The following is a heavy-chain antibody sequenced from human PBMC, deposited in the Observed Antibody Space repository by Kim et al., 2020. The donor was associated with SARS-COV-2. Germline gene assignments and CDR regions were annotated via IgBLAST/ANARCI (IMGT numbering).Heavy chain of an antibody. CDR3: ARSRGFGSYHGGDYYYYYGMDV. CDR1: GYSFTSYW. J-gene: IGHJ6*02. V-gene: IGHV5-10-1*01. Sequence: GESLKISCKGSGYSFTSYWISWVRQMPGKGLEWMGRIDPSDSYTNYSPSFQGHVTISADKSISTAYLQWSSLKASDTAMYYCARSRGFGSYHGGDYYYYYGMDVWGQGTTVTVSS. CDR2: IDPSDSYT. D-gene: IGHD1-26*01.